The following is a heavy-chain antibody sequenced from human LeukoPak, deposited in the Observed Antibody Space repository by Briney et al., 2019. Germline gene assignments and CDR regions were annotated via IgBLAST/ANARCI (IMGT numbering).Heavy chain of an antibody. V-gene: IGHV3-23*01. Sequence: GGSLRLSCAASGLTFSSYVMSWVRQAPGKGLEWVSTISGSGGSTYYADSVKGRFTISRDSSKNTLYLQMNSLRAGDTAVYYCAGSSSWYRQGDYWGQGTLVTVSS. CDR2: ISGSGGST. CDR3: AGSSSWYRQGDY. CDR1: GLTFSSYV. D-gene: IGHD6-13*01. J-gene: IGHJ4*02.